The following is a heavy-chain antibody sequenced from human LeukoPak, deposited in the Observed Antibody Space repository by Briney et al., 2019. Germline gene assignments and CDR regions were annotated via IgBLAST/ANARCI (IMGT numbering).Heavy chain of an antibody. CDR2: IHYSGST. CDR3: ARLAVFGDAFDI. CDR1: GGSISSYY. V-gene: IGHV4-59*01. D-gene: IGHD2-21*01. J-gene: IGHJ3*02. Sequence: PSETLSPTCTVSGGSISSYYWSWIRQPPGKGLEWIGYIHYSGSTNYNPSLKSRVTISVGTSRNQFSLKLSSVTAADTAVYYCARLAVFGDAFDIWGQGTMVTVSS.